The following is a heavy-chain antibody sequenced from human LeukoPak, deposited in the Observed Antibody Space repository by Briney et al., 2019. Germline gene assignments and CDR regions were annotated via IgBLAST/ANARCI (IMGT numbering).Heavy chain of an antibody. CDR1: GFTFSSYS. CDR3: ARDLGSGWQYYFDY. Sequence: GGSLRLSCAASGFTFSSYSMNWVRQAPGKGLEWVSSISSSSSYIYYADSVKGRFTISRDNAENSLYLQMNSLRAEDTAVYYCARDLGSGWQYYFDYWGQGTLVTVSS. D-gene: IGHD6-19*01. V-gene: IGHV3-21*01. J-gene: IGHJ4*02. CDR2: ISSSSSYI.